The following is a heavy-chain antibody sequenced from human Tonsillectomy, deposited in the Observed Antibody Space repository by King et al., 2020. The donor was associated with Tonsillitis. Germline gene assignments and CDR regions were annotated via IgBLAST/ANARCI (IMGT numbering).Heavy chain of an antibody. CDR3: ANWGVMGGSYYYYYGMDV. J-gene: IGHJ6*02. CDR1: GFTFSSYG. D-gene: IGHD3-16*01. V-gene: IGHV3-30*18. CDR2: ISYDGSNK. Sequence: VQLVESGGGVVQPGRSLRLSCAASGFTFSSYGMHWVRQAPGKGLEWVAVISYDGSNKYYADSVKGRFTISRDNSKNTLYLQMNSLRAEDTAVYYCANWGVMGGSYYYYYGMDVWGQGTTVTVSS.